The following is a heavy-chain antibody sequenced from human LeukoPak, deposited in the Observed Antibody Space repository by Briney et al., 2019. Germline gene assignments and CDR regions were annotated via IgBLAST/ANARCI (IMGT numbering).Heavy chain of an antibody. D-gene: IGHD1-26*01. CDR1: GYTFTGYY. CDR3: ARGSTVGATESLGFDY. CDR2: INPNSGDT. V-gene: IGHV1-2*02. J-gene: IGHJ4*02. Sequence: ASVNVSCKASGYTFTGYYIHWVRQAPGQGLEWMGWINPNSGDTHYAQKFQGRVTMTRDTSISTAYMELSRLRSDDTAMYYCARGSTVGATESLGFDYWGQGKPVTVSS.